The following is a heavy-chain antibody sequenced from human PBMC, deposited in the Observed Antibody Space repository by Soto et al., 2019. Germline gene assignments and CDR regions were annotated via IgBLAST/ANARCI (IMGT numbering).Heavy chain of an antibody. Sequence: QVQLVQSGAEVKKPGASVKVSCKTSGHTLINYYMHWVRQAPGQGLDWLGKIDPSGNGTSYAERFQGRITLTSDTSTKTVYVELSSLRSEDTAIYYCAINYCDSRGYLYWGQGTLVTVSS. D-gene: IGHD3-22*01. J-gene: IGHJ4*02. CDR2: IDPSGNGT. CDR1: GHTLINYY. V-gene: IGHV1-46*01. CDR3: AINYCDSRGYLY.